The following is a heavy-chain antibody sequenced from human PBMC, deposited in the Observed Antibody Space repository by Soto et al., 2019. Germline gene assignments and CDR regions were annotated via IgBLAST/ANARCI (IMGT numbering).Heavy chain of an antibody. Sequence: SETLSLTCTVSGCSISSYYWSWIRQPPGKGLEWIGYIYYSGSTNYNPSLKSRVTISVDTSKNQFSLKLSSVTAADTAVYYCARFNWYFDLWGLGTLVT. V-gene: IGHV4-59*08. J-gene: IGHJ2*01. CDR3: ARFNWYFDL. CDR1: GCSISSYY. CDR2: IYYSGST.